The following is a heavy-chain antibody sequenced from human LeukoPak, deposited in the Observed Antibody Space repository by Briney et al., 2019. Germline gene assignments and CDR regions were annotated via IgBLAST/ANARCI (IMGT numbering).Heavy chain of an antibody. D-gene: IGHD5-12*01. CDR2: IYYSGST. J-gene: IGHJ4*02. V-gene: IGHV4-59*12. CDR1: GGSISSYY. CDR3: VRSGSYSLNS. Sequence: KTSETLSLTCTVSGGSISSYYWSWIRQPPGKGLEWIGYIYYSGSTNYNPSLKSRVTISVDKSKNQFSLTLSSVTAADTAVYYCVRSGSYSLNSWGQGTLVTVSS.